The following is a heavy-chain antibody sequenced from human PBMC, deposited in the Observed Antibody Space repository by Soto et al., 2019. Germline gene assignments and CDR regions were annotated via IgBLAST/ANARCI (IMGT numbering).Heavy chain of an antibody. CDR1: GYTFTNYG. Sequence: EASVKVSCKASGYTFTNYGLSWVRQAPGQGLEWMGWISVYNGNTNYAQKFQGRVTMTTDTSTNTAYMDLRSLRSDDTAVYYCARDTPSGVVTVNTNDYWGQGTLVTVSS. D-gene: IGHD2-21*02. V-gene: IGHV1-18*01. CDR2: ISVYNGNT. J-gene: IGHJ4*02. CDR3: ARDTPSGVVTVNTNDY.